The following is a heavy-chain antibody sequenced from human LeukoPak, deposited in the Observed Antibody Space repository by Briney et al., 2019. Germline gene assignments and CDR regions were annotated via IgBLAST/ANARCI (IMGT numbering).Heavy chain of an antibody. CDR3: ARDYLGEYQLRDAFDI. CDR2: ISSSSSTI. J-gene: IGHJ3*02. D-gene: IGHD2-2*01. CDR1: GSSFSSYS. V-gene: IGHV3-48*01. Sequence: GGSLRLFCAASGSSFSSYSMNWVRQDPGKGLEWVAYISSSSSTIYYADSVKGRFTISRDNAKNSLYLQMNSLRAEDTAVYYCARDYLGEYQLRDAFDIWGEGTMVTVSS.